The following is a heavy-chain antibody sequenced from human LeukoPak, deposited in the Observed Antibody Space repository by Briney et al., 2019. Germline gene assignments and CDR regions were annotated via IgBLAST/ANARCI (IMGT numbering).Heavy chain of an antibody. D-gene: IGHD1-14*01. CDR3: AKSRTASHWFDP. V-gene: IGHV3-23*01. Sequence: GGSLRLSCAASGFTFSNYAMGWVRQSPGKRLEWVSTISGSGDRTYYADSVKGRFTISRDNSKNTLYLQMNSLRADDTAVYYCAKSRTASHWFDPWGQGTLVTVSS. CDR2: ISGSGDRT. J-gene: IGHJ5*02. CDR1: GFTFSNYA.